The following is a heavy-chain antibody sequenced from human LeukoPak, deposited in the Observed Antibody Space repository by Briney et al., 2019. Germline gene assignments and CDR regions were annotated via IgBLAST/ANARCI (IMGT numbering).Heavy chain of an antibody. CDR1: GGSISSGDYY. CDR2: IYYSGST. J-gene: IGHJ4*02. V-gene: IGHV4-30-4*01. D-gene: IGHD3-22*01. Sequence: SQTLSLTCIVSGGSISSGDYYWSWIRQPPGKGLEWIGYIYYSGSTYYNPSLKSRVTISVDTSKNQFSLKLSSVTAAGTAVYYCARVPFRSYYDSSGYCFGYWGQGTLVTVSS. CDR3: ARVPFRSYYDSSGYCFGY.